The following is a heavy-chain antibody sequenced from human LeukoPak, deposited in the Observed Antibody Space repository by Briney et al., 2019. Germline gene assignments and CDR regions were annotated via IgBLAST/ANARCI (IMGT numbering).Heavy chain of an antibody. CDR2: ISGYNGNT. CDR1: GYTFTNYG. J-gene: IGHJ5*02. CDR3: ARNTGKEYSRWFDP. D-gene: IGHD4-11*01. Sequence: ASVKVSCKASGYTFTNYGITWVRQAPGQGLEWMGWISGYNGNTNYGQKFQGRVTMTTDTSTSTAYMELRRLRSDDTAVYYCARNTGKEYSRWFDPWGQRTLLTVSS. V-gene: IGHV1-18*01.